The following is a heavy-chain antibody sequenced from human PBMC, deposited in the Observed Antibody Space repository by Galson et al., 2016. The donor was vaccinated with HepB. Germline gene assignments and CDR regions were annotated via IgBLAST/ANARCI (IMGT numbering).Heavy chain of an antibody. CDR1: GFTFSRYN. D-gene: IGHD2-15*01. CDR2: IDTRSKTT. CDR3: ARDEGYCRVGRCYAWFDP. V-gene: IGHV3-48*02. J-gene: IGHJ5*02. Sequence: SLRLSCAASGFTFSRYNMNWVRQAPGKGLEWVSFIDTRSKTTYYADSVKGRFTISSDNAKNSLYLQMNSLRDEDTAVYYCARDEGYCRVGRCYAWFDPWGQGTLVTVAS.